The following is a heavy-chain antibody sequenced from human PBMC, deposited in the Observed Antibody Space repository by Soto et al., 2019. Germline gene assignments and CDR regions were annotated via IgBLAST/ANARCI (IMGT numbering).Heavy chain of an antibody. V-gene: IGHV1-8*01. Sequence: ASVRVSCKASGYTFTSYDIYWVRQATGQGLEWMGWMNPNTGNSGYAQKFQGRVTMTSDTSISTAHMELSSLRSEDTAVYYCARRAETNGWNGFGADKYYFDFWGQGTLVTVSS. CDR3: ARRAETNGWNGFGADKYYFDF. CDR2: MNPNTGNS. J-gene: IGHJ4*02. D-gene: IGHD1-1*01. CDR1: GYTFTSYD.